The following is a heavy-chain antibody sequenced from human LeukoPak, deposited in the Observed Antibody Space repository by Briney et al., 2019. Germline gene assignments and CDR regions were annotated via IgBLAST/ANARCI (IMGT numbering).Heavy chain of an antibody. CDR3: ARGFAYGDTGSFDY. CDR1: GGSISGYY. V-gene: IGHV4-59*01. J-gene: IGHJ4*02. D-gene: IGHD4-17*01. Sequence: SETLSLTCTVSGGSISGYYWSWIRQPPGKGLEGIGYIYYSGSTTYNPSLKSRVTISVVTSKNQFSLRLSSVTAADTAVYYCARGFAYGDTGSFDYWGQGALVTVSS. CDR2: IYYSGST.